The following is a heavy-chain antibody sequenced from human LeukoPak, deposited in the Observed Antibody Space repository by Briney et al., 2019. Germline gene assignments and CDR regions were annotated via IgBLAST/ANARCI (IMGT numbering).Heavy chain of an antibody. CDR3: ARSLYYYDSSGYLD. Sequence: GGSLRLSCAASGFTVSSNYMSWVRQAPGKGLEWVSVIYSGGSTYYADSVKGRFTISRDNSKNTLYLQMNSLRAEDTAVYYCARSLYYYDSSGYLDWGQGTPVTVSS. V-gene: IGHV3-53*01. CDR1: GFTVSSNY. D-gene: IGHD3-22*01. J-gene: IGHJ4*02. CDR2: IYSGGST.